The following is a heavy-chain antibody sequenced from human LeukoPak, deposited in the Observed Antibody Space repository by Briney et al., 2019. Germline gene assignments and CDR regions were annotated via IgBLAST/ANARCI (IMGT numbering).Heavy chain of an antibody. D-gene: IGHD6-13*01. V-gene: IGHV4-39*01. Sequence: ETLSLTCTVSGGSISSSSYYWGWIRQPPGKGLEWIGSTYYSGSTYYNPSLKSRVTISVDTSKNQFSLKLSSVTAADTAVYYCARHGSSQPFDYWGQGTLVTVSS. J-gene: IGHJ4*02. CDR3: ARHGSSQPFDY. CDR2: TYYSGST. CDR1: GGSISSSSYY.